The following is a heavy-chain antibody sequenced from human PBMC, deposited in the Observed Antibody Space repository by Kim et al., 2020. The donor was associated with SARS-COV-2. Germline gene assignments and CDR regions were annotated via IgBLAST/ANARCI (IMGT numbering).Heavy chain of an antibody. CDR2: ISYDGSNK. D-gene: IGHD4-17*01. CDR3: ARAYGDFYHGFDY. V-gene: IGHV3-30*04. CDR1: GFTFSSYA. Sequence: GGSLRLSCAASGFTFSSYAMHWVRQAPGKGLEWVAVISYDGSNKYYADSVKGRFTISRDNSKNTLYLQMNSLRAEDTAVYYCARAYGDFYHGFDYWGQGTLVTVSS. J-gene: IGHJ4*02.